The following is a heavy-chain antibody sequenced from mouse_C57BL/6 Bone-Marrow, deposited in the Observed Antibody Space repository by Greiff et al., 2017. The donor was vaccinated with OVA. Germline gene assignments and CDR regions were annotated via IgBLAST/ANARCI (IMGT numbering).Heavy chain of an antibody. V-gene: IGHV1-81*01. D-gene: IGHD2-2*01. CDR2: IYPRSGNT. Sequence: VMLVESGAELARPGASVKLSCKASGYTFTSYGISWVKQRTGQGLEWIGEIYPRSGNTYYNEKFKGKATLTADKSSSTAYMELRSLTSEDSAVYFCAEGGGYTAYWGQGTLVTVSA. J-gene: IGHJ3*01. CDR3: AEGGGYTAY. CDR1: GYTFTSYG.